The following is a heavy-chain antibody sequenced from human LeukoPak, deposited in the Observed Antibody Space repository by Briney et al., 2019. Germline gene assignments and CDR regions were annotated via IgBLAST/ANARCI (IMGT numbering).Heavy chain of an antibody. CDR2: IKSKTDGGTT. Sequence: GGSLRLSCAASGFTFSNAWMSWVRQAPGKGLEWVGRIKSKTDGGTTDYAAPVKGRFTISRDDSKNTLYLQMNSLKTEDTAVYYCTTEFLHYYDSSGFDYWGQGTLVTVSS. CDR3: TTEFLHYYDSSGFDY. V-gene: IGHV3-15*01. J-gene: IGHJ4*02. D-gene: IGHD3-22*01. CDR1: GFTFSNAW.